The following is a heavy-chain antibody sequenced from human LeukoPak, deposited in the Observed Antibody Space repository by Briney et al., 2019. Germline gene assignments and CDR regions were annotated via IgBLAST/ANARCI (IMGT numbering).Heavy chain of an antibody. V-gene: IGHV4-34*01. J-gene: IGHJ5*02. CDR3: ARVYCSSTSCYSPRKRPNWFDP. D-gene: IGHD2-2*01. CDR2: INHSGST. CDR1: GGSFSGYY. Sequence: SETLSLTCAVYGGSFSGYYWSWIRQPPGKGLEWIGEINHSGSTNYNPSLKSRVTISVDTSKNQFSLKLSSVTAADTAVYYCARVYCSSTSCYSPRKRPNWFDPWGRGTLVTVSS.